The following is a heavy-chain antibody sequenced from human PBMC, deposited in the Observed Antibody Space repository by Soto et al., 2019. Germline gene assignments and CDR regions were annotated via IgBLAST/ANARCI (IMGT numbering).Heavy chain of an antibody. CDR1: GGSFSGYY. D-gene: IGHD1-26*01. CDR2: INHSGST. V-gene: IGHV4-34*01. Sequence: SETLSLTCAVYGGSFSGYYWSWIRQPPGKGLEWIGEINHSGSTNYNPSLKSRVTISVDTSKNQFSLKLSSVTAADTAVYYCAREKPATMYSGSYWFDPWGQGTLVTVSS. J-gene: IGHJ5*02. CDR3: AREKPATMYSGSYWFDP.